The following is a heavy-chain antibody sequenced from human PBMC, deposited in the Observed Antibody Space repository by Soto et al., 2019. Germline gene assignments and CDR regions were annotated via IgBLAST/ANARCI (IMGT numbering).Heavy chain of an antibody. CDR1: GGSISSGDYY. CDR3: ARLGAYYQSLDP. J-gene: IGHJ5*02. D-gene: IGHD2-21*01. CDR2: IYYGGTT. V-gene: IGHV4-61*03. Sequence: SETLSLTCTVSGGSISSGDYYWSWIRQPPGKRLEWVGYIYYGGTTSYNHSLKSRVTISLETSKSHFSLRLSSVTAAVAAVYYCARLGAYYQSLDPWGPGTLVTVSS.